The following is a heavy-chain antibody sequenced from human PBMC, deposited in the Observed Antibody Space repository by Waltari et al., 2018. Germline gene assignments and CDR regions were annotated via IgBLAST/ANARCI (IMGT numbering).Heavy chain of an antibody. D-gene: IGHD3-10*01. CDR3: ARGGVPDAYGSGSHYRNWFEP. CDR1: GGSFSGYH. V-gene: IGHV4-34*01. J-gene: IGHJ5*02. CDR2: IHYGTT. Sequence: QVQLKEWGAGTLKPSETLSLTCAVYGGSFSGYHWSWIRQSPGKGLEWIGEIHYGTTNYNPSIKGRVTKSADTSKNQFSLRLTSVTAADTAVYYCARGGVPDAYGSGSHYRNWFEPWGQGTLVTVSS.